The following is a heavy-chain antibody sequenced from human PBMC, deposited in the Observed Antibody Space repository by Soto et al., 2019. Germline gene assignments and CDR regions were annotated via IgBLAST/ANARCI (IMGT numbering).Heavy chain of an antibody. V-gene: IGHV3-11*01. J-gene: IGHJ4*02. CDR2: ISSSGSTI. CDR1: GFTFSDYY. CDR3: ARCQLRFLEWLLYQSPNDY. Sequence: GGSLRLSCAASGFTFSDYYMSWIRQAPGKGLEWVSYISSSGSTIYYADSVKDRFTISRDNAKNSLYLQMNSLRAEDTAVYYCARCQLRFLEWLLYQSPNDYWGQGTLVTVSS. D-gene: IGHD3-3*01.